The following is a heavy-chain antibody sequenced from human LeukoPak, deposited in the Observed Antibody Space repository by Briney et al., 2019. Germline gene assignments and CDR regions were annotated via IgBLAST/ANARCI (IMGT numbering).Heavy chain of an antibody. J-gene: IGHJ4*02. D-gene: IGHD1-26*01. V-gene: IGHV4-39*07. CDR1: GDSIRSSSHY. CDR2: VYFNGRI. Sequence: SETLSLTCTVSGDSIRSSSHYWGWVRQPPGKGLEWIGSVYFNGRIYYNPSLKSRVTMSVDTSKNQFSLKLTSETAADTAVHHCARVRTGGSWTFDYWGQGTLVTVSS. CDR3: ARVRTGGSWTFDY.